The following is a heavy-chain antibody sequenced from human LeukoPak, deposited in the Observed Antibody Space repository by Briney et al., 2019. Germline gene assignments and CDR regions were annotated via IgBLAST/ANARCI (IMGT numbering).Heavy chain of an antibody. J-gene: IGHJ4*02. Sequence: QPGGSLRLSCAAPGFTFSSYAMSWVRQAPGKGLEWVSAISGSGGSTYYADSVKGRFTISRDNSKNTLYLQMNSLRAEDTAVYYCAKDLRGQIVVVPAATVWGYWGQGTLVTVSS. CDR2: ISGSGGST. CDR1: GFTFSSYA. V-gene: IGHV3-23*01. D-gene: IGHD2-2*01. CDR3: AKDLRGQIVVVPAATVWGY.